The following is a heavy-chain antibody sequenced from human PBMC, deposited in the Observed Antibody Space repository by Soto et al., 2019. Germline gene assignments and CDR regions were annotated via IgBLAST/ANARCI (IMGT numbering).Heavy chain of an antibody. D-gene: IGHD3-16*02. J-gene: IGHJ4*02. V-gene: IGHV3-30-3*01. Sequence: PGGSLRLSCAASGFTFSSYAMHWVRQAPGKGLEWVAVISYDGSNKYYADSVKGRFTISRDNSKNTLYLQMNSLRAEDTAVYYCARGTGRSGELSLFIFDYWGQGTLVTVSS. CDR1: GFTFSSYA. CDR3: ARGTGRSGELSLFIFDY. CDR2: ISYDGSNK.